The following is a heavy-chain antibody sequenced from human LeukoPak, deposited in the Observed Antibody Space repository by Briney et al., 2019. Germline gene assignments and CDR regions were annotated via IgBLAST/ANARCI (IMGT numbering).Heavy chain of an antibody. CDR3: ASGLKVGAYRWGAFDI. CDR2: ISSSGSTI. Sequence: GGSLRLSCAASGFTFSDYHMSWIRQAPGKGLEWVSYISSSGSTIYYADSVKGRFTISRDNAKNSLYLQMNSLRAEDTAVYYCASGLKVGAYRWGAFDIWGQGTMVAVSS. V-gene: IGHV3-11*01. CDR1: GFTFSDYH. D-gene: IGHD1-26*01. J-gene: IGHJ3*02.